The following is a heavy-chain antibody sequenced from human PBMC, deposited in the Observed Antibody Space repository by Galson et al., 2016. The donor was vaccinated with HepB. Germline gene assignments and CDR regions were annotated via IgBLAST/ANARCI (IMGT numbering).Heavy chain of an antibody. V-gene: IGHV1-46*01. CDR3: ARNLGDSSLSVDV. D-gene: IGHD6-6*01. CDR2: INPSGGST. CDR1: GYTLTSYY. Sequence: SCKASGYTLTSYYMHWVRQAPGQGLEWMGIINPSGGSTIYAQKFQGRVTMTRDTSTSTVYMELSSLRSEDTAVYYCARNLGDSSLSVDVWGQGTTVTVSS. J-gene: IGHJ6*02.